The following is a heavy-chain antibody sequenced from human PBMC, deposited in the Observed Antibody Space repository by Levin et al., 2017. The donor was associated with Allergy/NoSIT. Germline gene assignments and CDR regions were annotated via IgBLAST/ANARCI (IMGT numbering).Heavy chain of an antibody. D-gene: IGHD3-22*01. J-gene: IGHJ4*02. CDR2: ISYDGSTK. CDR3: ARGSIVVAQYFFDS. Sequence: GESLKISCAAPGFTFSSYDMYWVRQAPGKGLEWVALISYDGSTKYSADSVKGRFTISRDNSKSTLFLQMDSLRVEDTAVYYCARGSIVVAQYFFDSWGQGTLVTVSS. CDR1: GFTFSSYD. V-gene: IGHV3-30*03.